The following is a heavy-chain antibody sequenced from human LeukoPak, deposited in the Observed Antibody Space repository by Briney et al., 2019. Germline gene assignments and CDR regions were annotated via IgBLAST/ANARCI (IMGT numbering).Heavy chain of an antibody. CDR3: AKHVLMVPTVPGNTFDV. CDR1: GFTFDDYA. J-gene: IGHJ3*01. V-gene: IGHV3-9*01. Sequence: PGRSLRLSCAPSGFTFDDYAMNWVRQAPGKGLEWVSRISWDSSIIDFADSVKGRFTISRDNAKNSVYLDLSSLSAEDTALNYRAKHVLMVPTVPGNTFDVWGQGTMVTVSS. CDR2: ISWDSSII. D-gene: IGHD2-2*01.